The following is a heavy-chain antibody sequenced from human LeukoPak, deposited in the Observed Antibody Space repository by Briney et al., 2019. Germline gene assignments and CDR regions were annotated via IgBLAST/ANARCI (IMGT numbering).Heavy chain of an antibody. CDR3: ARHRGGGSWENWFDP. J-gene: IGHJ5*02. CDR1: GGSISTYY. V-gene: IGHV4-59*08. D-gene: IGHD2-15*01. Sequence: PSETLSLTCAVSGGSISTYYWSWIRQPPGKGLEWIGYGYYSGTTNYNPSLKSRVTISVDTSKNQFSLKVTSVTAADTAVYYCARHRGGGSWENWFDPWGQGTLVIVSS. CDR2: GYYSGTT.